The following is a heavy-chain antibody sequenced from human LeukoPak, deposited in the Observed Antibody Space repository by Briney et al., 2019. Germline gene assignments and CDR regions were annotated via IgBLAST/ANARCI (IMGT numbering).Heavy chain of an antibody. J-gene: IGHJ4*02. V-gene: IGHV1-24*01. CDR2: FDTDNDER. CDR1: GYTLTELS. D-gene: IGHD3-9*01. CDR3: ATRSYDILNGYDS. Sequence: ASVKVSCKVSGYTLTELSMNWVRQAPGKGLWGMGGFDTDNDERLHAQKFQGRVTMTEDTSTDTAYMELSRLRFEDTAIYYCATRSYDILNGYDSWGQGTLVTVSS.